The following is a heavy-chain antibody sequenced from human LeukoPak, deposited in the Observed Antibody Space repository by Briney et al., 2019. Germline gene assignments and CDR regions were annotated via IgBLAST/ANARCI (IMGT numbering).Heavy chain of an antibody. CDR3: AIGHYDFWSGYYGYYYYYYMDV. Sequence: ASVKVSCKASGYTFTSYDINWVRQATGQGLGWMGWMNPNSGNTGYAQKFQGRVTITRNTSISTAYMELSSLRSEDTAVYYCAIGHYDFWSGYYGYYYYYYMDVWGKGTTVTVSS. V-gene: IGHV1-8*03. CDR1: GYTFTSYD. D-gene: IGHD3-3*01. J-gene: IGHJ6*03. CDR2: MNPNSGNT.